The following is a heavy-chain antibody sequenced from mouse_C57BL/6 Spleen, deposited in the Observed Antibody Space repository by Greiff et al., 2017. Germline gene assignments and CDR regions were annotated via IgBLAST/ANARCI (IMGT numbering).Heavy chain of an antibody. J-gene: IGHJ4*01. CDR3: ARDNYWYAMDY. CDR2: ISDGGSYT. Sequence: EVQRVESGGGLVKPGGSLKLSCAASGFTFSSYAMSWVRQTPETRLEWVATISDGGSYTYYPDNVKGRFTISRDNAKNNLYLQMSHLKSEDTAMYYCARDNYWYAMDYWGQGTTVTVSS. CDR1: GFTFSSYA. V-gene: IGHV5-4*01. D-gene: IGHD1-3*01.